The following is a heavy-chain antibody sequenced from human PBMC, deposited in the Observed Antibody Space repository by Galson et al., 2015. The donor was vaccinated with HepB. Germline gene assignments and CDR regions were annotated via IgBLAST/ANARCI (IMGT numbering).Heavy chain of an antibody. CDR2: IIPTFGIA. J-gene: IGHJ5*02. CDR3: VRDNMGRIAAAVPNWFDP. V-gene: IGHV1-69*13. D-gene: IGHD6-13*01. CDR1: GGTFSSYG. Sequence: SVKVSCKASGGTFSSYGISWVQQAPGQGLEWMGGIIPTFGIANYAQKFQGRVTITADESTSTAYMELSSLRSEDTAVYYCVRDNMGRIAAAVPNWFDPWGQGTLVTVSS.